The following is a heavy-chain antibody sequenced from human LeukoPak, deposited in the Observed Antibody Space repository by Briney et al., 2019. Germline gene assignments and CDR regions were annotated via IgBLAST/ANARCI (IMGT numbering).Heavy chain of an antibody. CDR3: ARDVGGDYVEYNWFDP. CDR1: GLSFSGYY. J-gene: IGHJ5*02. CDR2: INHSGST. Sequence: SETLSLTCAVYGLSFSGYYWSWIRQPPGKGLEWLGEINHSGSTNYNPSLKSRVTISVDTSKNQFSLKLSSVTAADTAVYYCARDVGGDYVEYNWFDPWGQGTLVTVSS. D-gene: IGHD4-17*01. V-gene: IGHV4-34*01.